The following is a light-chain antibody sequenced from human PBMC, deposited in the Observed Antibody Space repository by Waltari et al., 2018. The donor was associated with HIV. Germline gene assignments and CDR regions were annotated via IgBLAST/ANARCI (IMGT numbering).Light chain of an antibody. V-gene: IGLV1-47*02. J-gene: IGLJ2*01. CDR2: NRD. Sequence: QSVLTQPPSASGTPGQSVTISCSGSTSNIETNYVSWYQQVPGAAPKLLIFNRDKRPAGVPDRFSGSKSGSSASLAISGLRSEDEAHYYCAAWDDSLGDGFFGGGTKLTVL. CDR1: TSNIETNY. CDR3: AAWDDSLGDGF.